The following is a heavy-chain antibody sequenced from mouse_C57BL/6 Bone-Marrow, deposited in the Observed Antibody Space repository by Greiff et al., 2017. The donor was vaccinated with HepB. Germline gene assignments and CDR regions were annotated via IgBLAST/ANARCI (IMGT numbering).Heavy chain of an antibody. CDR2: IDPNSGAT. J-gene: IGHJ4*01. CDR1: GYTFTSYW. D-gene: IGHD2-4*01. Sequence: QVHVKQPGAELVKPGASVKLSCKASGYTFTSYWMHWVKQRPGRGLEWIGRIDPNSGATKYNEKFKSKATLTVDKPSSTAYMQLSSLTSEDSAVYYCARSGYDYDGGSYCAMDYWGQGTSVTVSS. CDR3: ARSGYDYDGGSYCAMDY. V-gene: IGHV1-72*01.